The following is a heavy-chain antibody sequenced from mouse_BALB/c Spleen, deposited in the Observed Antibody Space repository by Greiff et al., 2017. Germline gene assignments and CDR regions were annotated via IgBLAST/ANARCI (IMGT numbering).Heavy chain of an antibody. D-gene: IGHD4-1*01. Sequence: EVKLVESGGGLVQPGGSLRLSCATSGFTFTDYYMSWVRQPPGKALEWLGFIRNKANGYTTEYSASVKGRFTISRDNSQSILYLQMNTLRAEDSATYYCARANWDYAMDYWGQGTSVTVSS. V-gene: IGHV7-3*02. CDR1: GFTFTDYY. J-gene: IGHJ4*01. CDR3: ARANWDYAMDY. CDR2: IRNKANGYTT.